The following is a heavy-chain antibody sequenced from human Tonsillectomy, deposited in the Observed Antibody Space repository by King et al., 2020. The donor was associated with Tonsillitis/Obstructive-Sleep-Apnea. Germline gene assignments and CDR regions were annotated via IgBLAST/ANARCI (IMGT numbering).Heavy chain of an antibody. CDR3: ARSPRGFITIFVVADFDY. V-gene: IGHV3-21*01. D-gene: IGHD3-3*01. J-gene: IGHJ4*02. CDR1: GFTFSSYS. Sequence: VQLVESGGGLVKPGGSLRLSCAASGFTFSSYSMNWVRQAPGKGLEWVSSISSSSSYIYYADSVKGRFTISRDNAKNSLYLQMNSLRAEDTAVYYCARSPRGFITIFVVADFDYWGQGTLVTVSS. CDR2: ISSSSSYI.